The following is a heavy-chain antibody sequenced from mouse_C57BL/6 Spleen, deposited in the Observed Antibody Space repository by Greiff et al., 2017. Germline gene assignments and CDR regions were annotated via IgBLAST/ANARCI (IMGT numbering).Heavy chain of an antibody. Sequence: VQLKQSGAELVKPGASVKLSCTASGFNIQDYYMHWVKQRTEQGLEWIGRIDPEDGEPKYAPQFQGKAAITADTSSNTAYLQLSSLTSEDTAVYYCARTYYGSSYGFAYWGQGTLVTVSA. D-gene: IGHD1-1*01. CDR1: GFNIQDYY. CDR2: IDPEDGEP. CDR3: ARTYYGSSYGFAY. J-gene: IGHJ3*01. V-gene: IGHV14-2*01.